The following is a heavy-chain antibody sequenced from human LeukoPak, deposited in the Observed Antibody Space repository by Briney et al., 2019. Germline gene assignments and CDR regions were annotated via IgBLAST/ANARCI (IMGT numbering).Heavy chain of an antibody. Sequence: GGSLRLSCAASGFTVSSNYMSWVRQAPGKGLEWVSGISGSAGRTYFADSVKGRFTMSRDNSKNTLYLQMNSLRAEDTAVYYCARGGSYLSAFDIWGQGTMVTVSS. CDR2: ISGSAGRT. CDR1: GFTVSSNY. CDR3: ARGGSYLSAFDI. V-gene: IGHV3-23*01. D-gene: IGHD1-26*01. J-gene: IGHJ3*02.